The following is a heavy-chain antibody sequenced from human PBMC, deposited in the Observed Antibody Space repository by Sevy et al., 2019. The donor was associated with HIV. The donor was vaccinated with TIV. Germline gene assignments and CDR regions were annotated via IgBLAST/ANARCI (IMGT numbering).Heavy chain of an antibody. CDR3: AMNYYDSSGSSFFFDY. J-gene: IGHJ4*02. Sequence: GGSLRLSCAASGFTFSSYGMNWVRQAPGKGLEWVAVIWYDGSNKYYADSVKGRFTISRDNSKNTLYLQMNSLRAEDTAVYYCAMNYYDSSGSSFFFDYWGQGTLVTVSS. CDR2: IWYDGSNK. D-gene: IGHD3-22*01. V-gene: IGHV3-33*01. CDR1: GFTFSSYG.